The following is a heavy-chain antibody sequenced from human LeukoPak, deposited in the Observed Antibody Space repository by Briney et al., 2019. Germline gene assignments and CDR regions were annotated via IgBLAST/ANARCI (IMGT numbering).Heavy chain of an antibody. V-gene: IGHV4-39*01. D-gene: IGHD3-3*01. Sequence: GSLRLSCAASGFTFSDYYMSWIRQAPGKGLEWIGSMYYSGSTYYNPSLKSRVTKSVDTSKNQFSLKLSSVTAADTAVYYCARHTTIFGHFGYWGQGTLVTVSS. CDR3: ARHTTIFGHFGY. CDR2: MYYSGST. J-gene: IGHJ4*02. CDR1: GFTFSDYY.